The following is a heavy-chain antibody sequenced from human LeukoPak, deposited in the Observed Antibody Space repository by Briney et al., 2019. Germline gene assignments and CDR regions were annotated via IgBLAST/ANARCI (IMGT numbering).Heavy chain of an antibody. V-gene: IGHV3-30*18. D-gene: IGHD5-12*01. CDR2: ISFDGSTK. Sequence: GRSLRLSCAASGFTLSSYGTHWVRQAPGKGLESVAVISFDGSTKYYADSAKVRFTIHRANSKNTLHLKMNSLTAETTPVYSFANENSCYDPYLDYWGQGALVTVSS. CDR3: ANENSCYDPYLDY. J-gene: IGHJ4*02. CDR1: GFTLSSYG.